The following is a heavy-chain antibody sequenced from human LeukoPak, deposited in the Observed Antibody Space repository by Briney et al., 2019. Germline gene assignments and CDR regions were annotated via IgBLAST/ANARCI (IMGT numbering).Heavy chain of an antibody. CDR1: GGSISSRNW. V-gene: IGHV4-4*02. Sequence: PSGTLSLTRAVSGGSISSRNWWSWVRQPPGKGLEWIGEIYQSGSTNYNPSLKSRVTISADKSKNQFSLKLSSVTAADTAVYYCAREDSSNLYVDSWGQGALVTVSS. D-gene: IGHD6-13*01. CDR3: AREDSSNLYVDS. CDR2: IYQSGST. J-gene: IGHJ4*02.